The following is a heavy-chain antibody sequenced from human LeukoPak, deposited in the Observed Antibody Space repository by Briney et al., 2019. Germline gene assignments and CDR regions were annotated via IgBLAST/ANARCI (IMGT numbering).Heavy chain of an antibody. Sequence: GESLKISCKGSGYSFTSYWMGGVRQLPGKGVEGMGIIYPGDSETRSSQSFQGQATTSAAKSISTAYLQWSSLKASDTAMYYCARHRGLGYCSSTSCYDAFDIWGQGTMVTVSS. V-gene: IGHV5-51*01. CDR1: GYSFTSYW. CDR2: IYPGDSET. D-gene: IGHD2-2*01. J-gene: IGHJ3*02. CDR3: ARHRGLGYCSSTSCYDAFDI.